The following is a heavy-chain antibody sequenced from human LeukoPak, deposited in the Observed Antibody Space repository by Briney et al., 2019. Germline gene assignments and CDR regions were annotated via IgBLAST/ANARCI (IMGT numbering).Heavy chain of an antibody. CDR3: ARPGYSSGWRYYYYMDV. J-gene: IGHJ6*03. CDR1: GFTFSSYS. D-gene: IGHD6-19*01. CDR2: ISSSSSTI. Sequence: GGSLRLSCAASGFTFSSYSMNWVRQAPGKGLEWVSYISSSSSTIYCADSVKGRFTISRDNAKNSLYLQMNSLRAEDTAVYYCARPGYSSGWRYYYYMDVWGKGTTVTVSS. V-gene: IGHV3-48*01.